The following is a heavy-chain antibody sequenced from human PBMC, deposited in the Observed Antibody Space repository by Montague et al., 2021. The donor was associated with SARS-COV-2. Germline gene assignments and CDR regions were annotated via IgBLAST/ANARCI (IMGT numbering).Heavy chain of an antibody. CDR1: GFTFDDYG. V-gene: IGHV3-20*01. D-gene: IGHD3-3*01. CDR3: ARAASTGFWSGYYY. Sequence: SLRLSCAASGFTFDDYGMSWVRQAPGKGLGWVSGINWNGGSTGYADSLKGRFTISRDNAKNSLYLQMNSLRAEDTALYHCARAASTGFWSGYYYWGQGTLVTVSS. J-gene: IGHJ4*02. CDR2: INWNGGST.